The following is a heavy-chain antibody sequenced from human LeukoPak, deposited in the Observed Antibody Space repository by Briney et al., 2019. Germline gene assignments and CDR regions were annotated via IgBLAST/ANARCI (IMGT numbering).Heavy chain of an antibody. CDR3: ARENTGSYREFDY. V-gene: IGHV4-4*07. Sequence: SETLSLTCTVSGGSISSYYWSWIRQPAGKGLEWIGRIYSSGSTNYNPSLKSRVTMSVDSSNNQFSLKLSSVTAADTAVFYCARENTGSYREFDYWGQGTLVTVSS. CDR1: GGSISSYY. J-gene: IGHJ4*02. CDR2: IYSSGST. D-gene: IGHD1-26*01.